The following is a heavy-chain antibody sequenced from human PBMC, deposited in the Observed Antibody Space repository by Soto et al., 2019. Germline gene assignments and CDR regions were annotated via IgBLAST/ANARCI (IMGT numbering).Heavy chain of an antibody. D-gene: IGHD3-22*01. Sequence: QLQLVESGGGVVQPGRSLRLSCAASGFTCSHYAMHWVRQAPGEGLEWVAVTSFDGNNKYYADSVKGRFSISRDNSKNTLYLQMSSLRPEDTAVYYCARSAPYYPLDCWGQGNLVTVSS. CDR3: ARSAPYYPLDC. J-gene: IGHJ4*02. CDR2: TSFDGNNK. CDR1: GFTCSHYA. V-gene: IGHV3-30-3*01.